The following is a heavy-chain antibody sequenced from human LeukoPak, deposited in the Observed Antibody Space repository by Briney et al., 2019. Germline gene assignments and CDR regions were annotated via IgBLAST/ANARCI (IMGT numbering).Heavy chain of an antibody. V-gene: IGHV4-38-2*02. CDR1: GYSISSGYY. CDR2: IYHSGRT. J-gene: IGHJ6*03. D-gene: IGHD3-3*01. CDR3: ARVNYDFWSGYSYYYYYMDV. Sequence: PSETLSLTCTVSGYSISSGYYWGWIRQPPGKGLEWIGSIYHSGRTFYNPSLKSRVTISVDTSKNQFSLKLTSVTAADTAVYYCARVNYDFWSGYSYYYYYMDVWGKGTTVTVSS.